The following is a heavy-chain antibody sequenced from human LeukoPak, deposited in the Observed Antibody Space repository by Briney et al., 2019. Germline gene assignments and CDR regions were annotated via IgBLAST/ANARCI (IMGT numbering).Heavy chain of an antibody. J-gene: IGHJ4*02. Sequence: PGGSLRLSYAASGFTFGSYWMHWVRQAPGKELVWVSRINTDGGDKIYADSVKGRFTISRDNAKNTLFLQMNSLRAEDTAVYYCARDEKIVGASGQDYWGQGTLVTVSS. V-gene: IGHV3-74*01. CDR3: ARDEKIVGASGQDY. D-gene: IGHD1-26*01. CDR2: INTDGGDK. CDR1: GFTFGSYW.